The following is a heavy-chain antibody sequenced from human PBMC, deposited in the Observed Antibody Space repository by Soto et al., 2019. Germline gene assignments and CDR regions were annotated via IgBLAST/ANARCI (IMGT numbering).Heavy chain of an antibody. CDR3: ARGRAVDMATILDY. CDR1: GGTFSSYA. D-gene: IGHD5-12*01. V-gene: IGHV1-69*13. Sequence: ASVKVSCKASGGTFSSYAISWVRQAPGQGLEWMGGIIPIFGTANYAQKFQGRVTITADESTSTAYMELSSLRSEDTAVYYCARGRAVDMATILDYWGQGTLVTVSS. CDR2: IIPIFGTA. J-gene: IGHJ4*02.